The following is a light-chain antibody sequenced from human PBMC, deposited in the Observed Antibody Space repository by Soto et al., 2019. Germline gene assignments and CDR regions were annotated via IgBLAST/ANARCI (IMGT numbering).Light chain of an antibody. CDR3: QQYISYSYT. J-gene: IGKJ2*01. CDR2: DAS. Sequence: DIQMTQSPFTLSASVGDRVTITCRASQTISNWLAWYQQKPGKAPKLLIYDASSLHSGVPSRFSGSGSGTEFTLTISSLQPDDFATYYCQQYISYSYTFGQGTKLEI. V-gene: IGKV1-5*01. CDR1: QTISNW.